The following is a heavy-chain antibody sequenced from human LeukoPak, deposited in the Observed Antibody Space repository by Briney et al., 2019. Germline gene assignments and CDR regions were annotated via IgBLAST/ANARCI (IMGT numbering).Heavy chain of an antibody. V-gene: IGHV4-59*01. CDR2: IYYSGTT. D-gene: IGHD2-15*01. Sequence: SETLSLTCSVSGGSISPYYWSWIRQPPGKGLEWIGYIYYSGTTNYNPSLQSRVTMSVATSKNQFSLKLSSVTAADTALYYCARDRASAGGFDYWGQGTLVTVSS. J-gene: IGHJ4*02. CDR1: GGSISPYY. CDR3: ARDRASAGGFDY.